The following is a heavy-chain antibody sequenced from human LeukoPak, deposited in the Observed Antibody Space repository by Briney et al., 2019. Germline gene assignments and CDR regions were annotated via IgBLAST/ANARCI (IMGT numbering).Heavy chain of an antibody. Sequence: SETLSLTCTVSGGSISSYYWSWIRQPPGKGLEWIGYIYYSGSTNYNPSLKSRVTISVGTSKNQFSLKLSSVTAADTAVYYCARGYDSSGYCDYWGQGTLVTVSS. CDR2: IYYSGST. CDR1: GGSISSYY. J-gene: IGHJ4*02. CDR3: ARGYDSSGYCDY. V-gene: IGHV4-59*01. D-gene: IGHD3-22*01.